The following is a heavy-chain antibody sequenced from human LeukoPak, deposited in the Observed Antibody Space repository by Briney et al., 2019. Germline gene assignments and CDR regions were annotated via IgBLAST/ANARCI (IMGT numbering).Heavy chain of an antibody. V-gene: IGHV3-21*01. D-gene: IGHD2-15*01. CDR3: VRAGYAYNYYYAMDV. CDR2: LSSGGNYI. Sequence: GRSLRLSCAASGFTFSSCSMNWVRQAPGRGLEWVSSLSSGGNYIYYADSVKGRFTSSRDNAKNSLYLQMNSLRAEDTAVYYCVRAGYAYNYYYAMDVWGQGTTVTVSS. J-gene: IGHJ6*02. CDR1: GFTFSSCS.